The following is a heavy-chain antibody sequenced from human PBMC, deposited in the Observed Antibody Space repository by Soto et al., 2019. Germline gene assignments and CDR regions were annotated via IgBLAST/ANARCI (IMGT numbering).Heavy chain of an antibody. CDR2: INPSGGST. D-gene: IGHD5-12*01. CDR3: ARDFKDSTAGYNAGFDY. V-gene: IGHV1-46*01. CDR1: GYTFTSYY. J-gene: IGHJ4*02. Sequence: ASVKVSCKASGYTFTSYYMHWVRQAPGQGLEWMGIINPSGGSTSYAQEFQGRVTMTRDTSTSTVYMELSSLRSEDTAVYYCARDFKDSTAGYNAGFDYWGQGTLVTVSS.